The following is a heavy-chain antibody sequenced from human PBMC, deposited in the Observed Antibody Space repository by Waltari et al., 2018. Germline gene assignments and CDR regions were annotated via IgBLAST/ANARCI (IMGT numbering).Heavy chain of an antibody. V-gene: IGHV3-7*01. CDR3: ARGLSIRAMTMVVTIDY. CDR1: GFTFSTYW. CDR2: IKQDGSEK. J-gene: IGHJ4*02. Sequence: EVQLVESGGDLVQPGGSLRLSCAASGFTFSTYWMSWVRQAPGKGLEWVANIKQDGSEKYYVDSVKGRFTISRDNAKNSLYLQMNSLRDEDKAVYYCARGLSIRAMTMVVTIDYWGQGTLVTVSS. D-gene: IGHD4-17*01.